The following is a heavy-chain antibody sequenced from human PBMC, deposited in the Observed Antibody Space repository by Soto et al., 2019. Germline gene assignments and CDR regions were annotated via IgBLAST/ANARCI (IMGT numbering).Heavy chain of an antibody. CDR1: GGSISSTSYY. V-gene: IGHV4-39*01. CDR2: IYYTGST. Sequence: SDTLSLTCSVSGGSISSTSYYWGWIRQPPGKGLEWIGSIYYTGSTYYNPSLKSRVTISVDASKNQFSLKLSSVTATDTAVYYCARNGGYCSSASCFANWFDPWGQGTLVTVSS. CDR3: ARNGGYCSSASCFANWFDP. J-gene: IGHJ5*02. D-gene: IGHD2-2*01.